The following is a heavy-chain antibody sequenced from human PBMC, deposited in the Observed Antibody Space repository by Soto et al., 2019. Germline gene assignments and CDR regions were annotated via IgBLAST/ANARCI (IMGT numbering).Heavy chain of an antibody. Sequence: QVQLVQSGAEVKKPGSSVKVSCKASGGTFSSYTISWVRQAPGQGLEWMGRIIPILGIANYAQKFQGRVTINADKSTSTAYMELSSLRSEDTAVYYCARGMVRGVMGYWGQGTMVTVSS. V-gene: IGHV1-69*02. J-gene: IGHJ4*02. D-gene: IGHD3-10*01. CDR3: ARGMVRGVMGY. CDR2: IIPILGIA. CDR1: GGTFSSYT.